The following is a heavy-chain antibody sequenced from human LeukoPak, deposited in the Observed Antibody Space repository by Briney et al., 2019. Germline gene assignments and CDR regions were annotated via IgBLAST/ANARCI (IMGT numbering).Heavy chain of an antibody. V-gene: IGHV3-48*03. J-gene: IGHJ6*03. Sequence: PGGSLRLSCAASGFTFSSYEMNWVRQAPGKGLEWVSYISSSGSTIYYADSVKGRFTISRDNAKNSVYLQLNSLRAEDTAVYYCAREHYFYHMDAWGEGTTVTVSS. CDR2: ISSSGSTI. CDR3: AREHYFYHMDA. CDR1: GFTFSSYE.